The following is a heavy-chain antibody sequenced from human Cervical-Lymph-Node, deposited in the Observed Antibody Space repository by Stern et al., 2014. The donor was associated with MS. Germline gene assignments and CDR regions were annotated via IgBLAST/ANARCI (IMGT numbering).Heavy chain of an antibody. D-gene: IGHD3-22*01. CDR2: IIPIFCTA. CDR1: GGTFSSYA. Sequence: QLVQSGAEVKKPGSSVKVSCKASGGTFSSYAISWVRQAPGQGLEWMGGIIPIFCTAKYAQKFQGRVTITADESTSTAYMELSSLRSEDTAVYYCARSITMIVVVITPYYYGMDVWGQGTTVTVSS. CDR3: ARSITMIVVVITPYYYGMDV. V-gene: IGHV1-69*01. J-gene: IGHJ6*02.